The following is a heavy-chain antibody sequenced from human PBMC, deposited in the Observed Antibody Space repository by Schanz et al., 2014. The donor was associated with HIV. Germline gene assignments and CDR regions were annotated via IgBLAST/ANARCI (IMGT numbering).Heavy chain of an antibody. CDR1: GGSFNGHY. Sequence: QVQVQQWGAGLLKPSETLTLTCLVHGGSFNGHYWTWIRQPPGKGLEWIGDLYESGGTDYSPSFKGRAPFSVARSNTRVSLILRSVTAADTAVYYCASGTDDFPPDSWGHGAQVIVSS. CDR3: ASGTDDFPPDS. CDR2: LYESGGT. J-gene: IGHJ5*01. V-gene: IGHV4-34*01. D-gene: IGHD1-1*01.